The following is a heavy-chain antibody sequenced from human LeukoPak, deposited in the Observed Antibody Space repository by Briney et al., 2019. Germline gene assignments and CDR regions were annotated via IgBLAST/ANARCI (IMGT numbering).Heavy chain of an antibody. CDR1: GYRFSDSY. CDR2: INPSSGDT. CDR3: VTAYDQ. J-gene: IGHJ5*02. V-gene: IGHV1-2*02. Sequence: ASVKVSCKASGYRFSDSYIHWVRQAPGHGFEWMGWINPSSGDTKYARMFQGRVTMTTGAAISTAYMELSGLTSADTAIYFCVTAYDQWGQGTQVTVSS.